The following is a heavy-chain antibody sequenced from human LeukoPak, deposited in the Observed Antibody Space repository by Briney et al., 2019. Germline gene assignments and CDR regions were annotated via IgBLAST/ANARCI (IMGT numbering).Heavy chain of an antibody. D-gene: IGHD3-10*01. V-gene: IGHV1-69*04. Sequence: ASVKVSCKASGGTFSSYAISWVRQAPGQGLEWMGRIIPILGIANYAQKFQGRVTITADKSTSTAYMELSSLRSEDTAVYYCARTKRMVREGISDAFDIWGQGTMVTVSS. J-gene: IGHJ3*02. CDR3: ARTKRMVREGISDAFDI. CDR1: GGTFSSYA. CDR2: IIPILGIA.